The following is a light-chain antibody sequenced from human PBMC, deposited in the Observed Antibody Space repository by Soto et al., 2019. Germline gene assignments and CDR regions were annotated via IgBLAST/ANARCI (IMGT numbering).Light chain of an antibody. CDR3: QQYGRSVG. V-gene: IGKV3-20*01. CDR2: DAS. J-gene: IGKJ1*01. Sequence: EIVLTQSPGTLSLSPGERATLSCRASQSVSTSYLAWYQQKPGQAPSLLIYDASTRATGTPDRFSGSGSGTDFTLTVSRLEPEDFAVYYCQQYGRSVGFGQGTKVEIK. CDR1: QSVSTSY.